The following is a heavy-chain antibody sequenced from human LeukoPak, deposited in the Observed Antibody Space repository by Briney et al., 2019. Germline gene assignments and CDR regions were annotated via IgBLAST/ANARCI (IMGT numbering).Heavy chain of an antibody. J-gene: IGHJ4*02. Sequence: PSETLSLTCAVYGGSFSGYYWGWIRQPPGKGLEWIGSIYDSGSTYYNPSLKSRVTISIDTSKNQLSLKMSSVTAADTAVYYCASPVNDYWGQGTLVTVSS. CDR1: GGSFSGYY. V-gene: IGHV4-34*01. CDR3: ASPVNDY. CDR2: IYDSGST.